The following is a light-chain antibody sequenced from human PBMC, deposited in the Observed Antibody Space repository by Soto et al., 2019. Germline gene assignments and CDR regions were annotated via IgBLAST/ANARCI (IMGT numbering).Light chain of an antibody. V-gene: IGLV1-40*01. J-gene: IGLJ3*02. Sequence: QSVLTQPPSVSGAPGQRVTMSCTGSSSNIGADYDVHWYQQIPGTAPKLLIYGNSNRPSGVPDRFSVSKSGTSAPLAITGLQAEDEADYYCQSYDSSLSGRVFGGGTELTVL. CDR1: SSNIGADYD. CDR2: GNS. CDR3: QSYDSSLSGRV.